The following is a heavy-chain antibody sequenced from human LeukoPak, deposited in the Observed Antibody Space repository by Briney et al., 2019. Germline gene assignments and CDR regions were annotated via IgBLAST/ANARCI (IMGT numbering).Heavy chain of an antibody. CDR2: IYYSGST. Sequence: SETLSLTCTVSGGSISSGDYYWSCIRQLPGKGLESIVYIYYSGSTYYNPSLKSRLTMSVDTAKNQFSLRLRSVTAADTAVYYCAKYTATSTKVGFDPWGQGTLITVSS. V-gene: IGHV4-31*03. CDR1: GGSISSGDYY. D-gene: IGHD2-2*01. CDR3: AKYTATSTKVGFDP. J-gene: IGHJ5*01.